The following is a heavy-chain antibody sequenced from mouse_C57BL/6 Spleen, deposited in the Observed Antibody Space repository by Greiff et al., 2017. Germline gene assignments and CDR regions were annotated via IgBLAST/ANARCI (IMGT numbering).Heavy chain of an antibody. Sequence: QVQLQQPGAELVKPGASVKLSCKASGYTFTSYWMHWVKQRPGQGLEWIGMIHPNSGSTNYNEKFKSKATLTVDKSSSTAYMQLSSLTSEDSAVXYCARRYYGSSSYWYFDVWGTGTTVTVSS. V-gene: IGHV1-64*01. J-gene: IGHJ1*03. CDR2: IHPNSGST. CDR1: GYTFTSYW. CDR3: ARRYYGSSSYWYFDV. D-gene: IGHD1-1*01.